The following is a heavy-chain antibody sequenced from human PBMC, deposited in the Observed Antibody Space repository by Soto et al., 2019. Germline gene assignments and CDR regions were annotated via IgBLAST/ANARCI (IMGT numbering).Heavy chain of an antibody. D-gene: IGHD6-13*01. Sequence: QVQLQESGPGLVKPSETLSLTCGVSGGSISNNYWSWIRQPPGKGLEWIGYISHSGSTNYNPSLKSRVTISVDTSKKQFSLKLTSVTAADTAVYYCARGGTYSRLIIGDWFDPWGQGTLVTVAS. CDR2: ISHSGST. CDR1: GGSISNNY. J-gene: IGHJ5*02. V-gene: IGHV4-59*01. CDR3: ARGGTYSRLIIGDWFDP.